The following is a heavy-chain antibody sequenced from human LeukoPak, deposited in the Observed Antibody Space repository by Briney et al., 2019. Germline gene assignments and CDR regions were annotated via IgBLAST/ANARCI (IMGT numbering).Heavy chain of an antibody. Sequence: ASVKVSCKASGYSLSSNGISWARQAPGQGLEWMGWISDYSGNTKYAQNFQDRVTLTTDRSTSTAYMELRSLRSDDTAVYYCAREGATDYYLDPWGQGTLVTVSS. CDR3: AREGATDYYLDP. J-gene: IGHJ5*02. CDR2: ISDYSGNT. D-gene: IGHD1-26*01. CDR1: GYSLSSNG. V-gene: IGHV1-18*01.